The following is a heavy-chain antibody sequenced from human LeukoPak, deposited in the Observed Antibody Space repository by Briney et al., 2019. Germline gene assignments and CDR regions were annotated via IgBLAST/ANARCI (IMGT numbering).Heavy chain of an antibody. CDR1: GFTFSSYA. J-gene: IGHJ4*02. CDR2: ISGSGGST. Sequence: GGSLRLSCSASGFTFSSYAMSWVRQAPGKGLEWVSAISGSGGSTYYADSVKGRFTISRDNSKNTLYLQMNSLRAEDTAVYYCAKNRWDYDSSGYYWEPDYWGQGTLATVSS. CDR3: AKNRWDYDSSGYYWEPDY. V-gene: IGHV3-23*01. D-gene: IGHD3-22*01.